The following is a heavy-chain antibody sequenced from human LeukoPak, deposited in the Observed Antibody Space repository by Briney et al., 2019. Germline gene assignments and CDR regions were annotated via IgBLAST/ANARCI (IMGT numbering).Heavy chain of an antibody. V-gene: IGHV3-74*01. CDR3: ARDLDAYRSGIGS. Sequence: GGSLRLSCAASGCTFSNYWMHWVRQAPGKGLVWVSRINTDGSSTDYADSVKGRFTISRDNAKNTLYLQMNSLRAEDTAVYYCARDLDAYRSGIGSWGQGTLVTVSS. CDR1: GCTFSNYW. D-gene: IGHD3-16*01. J-gene: IGHJ5*02. CDR2: INTDGSST.